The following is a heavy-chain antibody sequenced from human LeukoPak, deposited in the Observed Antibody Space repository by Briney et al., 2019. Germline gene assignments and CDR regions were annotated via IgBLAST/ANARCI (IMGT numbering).Heavy chain of an antibody. CDR3: ARRWHYGDLYDY. D-gene: IGHD4-17*01. CDR2: IYYSGST. J-gene: IGHJ4*02. Sequence: SETLSLTCTVSGASISSGSTYWGWIRQPPGKGLEWIATIYYSGSTYYNPSLKSRVTISIDTSENQFSLKLNSVTAADTAVYYCARRWHYGDLYDYWGQGTLVTVSS. V-gene: IGHV4-39*07. CDR1: GASISSGSTY.